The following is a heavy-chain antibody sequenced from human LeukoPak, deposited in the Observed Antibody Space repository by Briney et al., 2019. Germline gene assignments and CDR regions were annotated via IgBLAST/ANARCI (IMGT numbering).Heavy chain of an antibody. D-gene: IGHD3-10*01. CDR2: INHSGST. CDR1: GGSFSGYY. Sequence: SETLSLTCAVYGGSFSGYYWSWIRQPPGKGLEWIGEINHSGSTNYNPSLKSRVTISVDKSKNQFSLKLSSVTAADTAVYYCARVRTDYYGSGSYYRYYYYGMDVWGKGTTVTVSS. V-gene: IGHV4-34*01. J-gene: IGHJ6*04. CDR3: ARVRTDYYGSGSYYRYYYYGMDV.